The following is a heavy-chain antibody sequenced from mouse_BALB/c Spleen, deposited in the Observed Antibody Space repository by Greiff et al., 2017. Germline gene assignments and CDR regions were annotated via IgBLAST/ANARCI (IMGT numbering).Heavy chain of an antibody. CDR3: ARDGGYRYHYFDY. CDR2: ISDGGSYT. V-gene: IGHV5-4*02. Sequence: EVLLVESGGGLVKPGGSLKLSCAASGFTFSDYYMYWVRQTPEKRLEWVATISDGGSYTYYPDSVKGRFTISRDTAKNNLYLQMSSLKSEDTAMYYCARDGGYRYHYFDYWGQGTTLTVSS. J-gene: IGHJ2*01. D-gene: IGHD2-14*01. CDR1: GFTFSDYY.